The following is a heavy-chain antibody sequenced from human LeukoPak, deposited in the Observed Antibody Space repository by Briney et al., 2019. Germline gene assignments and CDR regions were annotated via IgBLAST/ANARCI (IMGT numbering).Heavy chain of an antibody. Sequence: SETLSLTCAVSGYSISSDYYWGWIRPPPGKGLEWIGSIYHSGSTYYNPSLKSRVTISVDTSKNQFSLKVSSVTAADTAVYYCANYYDLWSGPRDWGQGTLVTVSS. J-gene: IGHJ4*02. CDR3: ANYYDLWSGPRD. CDR2: IYHSGST. V-gene: IGHV4-38-2*01. CDR1: GYSISSDYY. D-gene: IGHD3-3*01.